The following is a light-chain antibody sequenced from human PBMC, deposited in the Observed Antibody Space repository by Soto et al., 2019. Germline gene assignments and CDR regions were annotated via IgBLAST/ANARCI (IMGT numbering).Light chain of an antibody. J-gene: IGKJ5*01. V-gene: IGKV3-11*01. CDR2: DAS. Sequence: EIVLTQAPATLSLSPGERATLSCRASQSVSSSQLAWYQQRPGQAPRLLIYDASNRATGIPARFSGSGSGTDFTLTISSLEPEDFAVYYCQQRSNWPITFGQGTRLEI. CDR3: QQRSNWPIT. CDR1: QSVSSS.